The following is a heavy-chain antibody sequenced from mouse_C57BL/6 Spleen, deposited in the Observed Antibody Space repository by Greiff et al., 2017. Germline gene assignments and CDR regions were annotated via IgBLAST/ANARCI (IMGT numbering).Heavy chain of an antibody. V-gene: IGHV1-18*01. CDR3: ARRTGTGEFAY. CDR2: INPNNGGT. J-gene: IGHJ3*01. Sequence: VQLKQSGPELVKPGASVKIPCKASGYTFTDYNMDWVKQSHGKSLEWIGDINPNNGGTIYNQKFKGKATLTVDKSSSTAYMELRSLTSEDTAVYYCARRTGTGEFAYWGQGTLVTVSA. CDR1: GYTFTDYN. D-gene: IGHD4-1*01.